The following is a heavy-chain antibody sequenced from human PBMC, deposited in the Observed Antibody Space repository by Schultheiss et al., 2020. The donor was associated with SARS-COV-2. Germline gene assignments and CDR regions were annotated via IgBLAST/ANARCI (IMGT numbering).Heavy chain of an antibody. CDR2: ISSSSSYI. CDR3: ARVAAVAGDYYYMDV. V-gene: IGHV3-21*01. CDR1: GFTFSSYS. D-gene: IGHD6-19*01. J-gene: IGHJ6*03. Sequence: GGSLRLSCAASGFTFSSYSMNWVRQAPGKGLEWVSSISSSSSYIYYADSVKGRFTISRDNAKNSLYLQMNSLRAEDTAVYYCARVAAVAGDYYYMDVWGKGTTVTVSS.